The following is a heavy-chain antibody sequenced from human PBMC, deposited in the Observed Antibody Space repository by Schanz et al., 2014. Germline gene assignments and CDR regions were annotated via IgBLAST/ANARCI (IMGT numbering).Heavy chain of an antibody. D-gene: IGHD2-15*01. Sequence: EVQLLESGGGLVQPGGSLRLSCAASGFTFSSYAMSWVRQAPGKGLEWVSALSASGGSTYYADSVKGRFTISRDNSKNILYLQMNSLRAEDTAVYYCAKARRKSNCSGGRCFHCSYYGMDVWGQGTTVTVSS. V-gene: IGHV3-23*01. CDR3: AKARRKSNCSGGRCFHCSYYGMDV. CDR2: LSASGGST. CDR1: GFTFSSYA. J-gene: IGHJ6*02.